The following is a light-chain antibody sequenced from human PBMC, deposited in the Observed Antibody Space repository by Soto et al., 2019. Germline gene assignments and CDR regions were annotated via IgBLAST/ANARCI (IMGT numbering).Light chain of an antibody. CDR3: QQYAS. Sequence: EIVLTQSPGTLSLPTGERATLSCRASQSVSSSYLAWYQQKPGQAPRLLIYGASSRATGIPDRFSGSGSGTDFTLTISRLEPEDFAVYYCQQYASFGQGTKVEIK. J-gene: IGKJ1*01. V-gene: IGKV3-20*01. CDR2: GAS. CDR1: QSVSSSY.